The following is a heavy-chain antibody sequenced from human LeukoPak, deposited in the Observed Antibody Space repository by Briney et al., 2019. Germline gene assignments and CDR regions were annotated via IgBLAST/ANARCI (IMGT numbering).Heavy chain of an antibody. J-gene: IGHJ4*02. CDR3: VRDWGDSGDY. V-gene: IGHV3-7*01. Sequence: PGGSLRLSCAASGFTFSSYWMTWVRQAPGTGLEWVATIKQDGSERFYVDSVKGRFTISRDNAKNSLYLQMNSLSTEDTAVYYCVRDWGDSGDYWGQGTLVAVSS. CDR2: IKQDGSER. CDR1: GFTFSSYW. D-gene: IGHD2-21*02.